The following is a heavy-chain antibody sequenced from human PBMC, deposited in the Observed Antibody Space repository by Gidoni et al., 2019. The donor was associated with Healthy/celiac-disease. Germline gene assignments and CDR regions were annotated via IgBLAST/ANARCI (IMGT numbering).Heavy chain of an antibody. J-gene: IGHJ3*02. CDR1: GFTVSSYA. V-gene: IGHV3-23*01. D-gene: IGHD3-16*01. CDR2: ISGSGGST. CDR3: AKDHVGITFGGAFDI. Sequence: EVQLLESGGGLVQPGGYLRLSCAASGFTVSSYAMRWVRQAPGKGLEWVSAISGSGGSTYYADSVKGRFTISRDNSKNTLYLQMNSLRAEDTAVYYCAKDHVGITFGGAFDIWGQGTMVTVSS.